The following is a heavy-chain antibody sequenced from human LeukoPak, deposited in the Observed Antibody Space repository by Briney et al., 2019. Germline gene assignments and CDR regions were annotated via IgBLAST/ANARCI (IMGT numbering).Heavy chain of an antibody. V-gene: IGHV4-34*01. CDR2: INHSGST. J-gene: IGHJ5*02. Sequence: PSETLSLTCAVYGGSFSGYYWSWIRQPPGKGLEWIGEINHSGSTNYNPSLKSRVTISVDTSKNQFSLKLSSVTAADTAVYYCASLGYYGSGSYPPWGQGTLVTVSS. D-gene: IGHD3-10*01. CDR3: ASLGYYGSGSYPP. CDR1: GGSFSGYY.